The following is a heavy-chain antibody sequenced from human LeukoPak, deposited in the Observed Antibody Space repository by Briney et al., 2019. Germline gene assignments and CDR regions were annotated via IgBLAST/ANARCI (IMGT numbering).Heavy chain of an antibody. CDR2: ISSSSSYI. Sequence: GGSPRLSCAASGFTFSSYSMNWVRQAPGKGLEWVSSISSSSSYIYYADSVKGRFTISRDNAKNSLYLQMNSLRAEDTAVYYCARLGIYCSSTSCYPHGMDVWGQGTTVTVSS. V-gene: IGHV3-21*01. CDR3: ARLGIYCSSTSCYPHGMDV. J-gene: IGHJ6*02. D-gene: IGHD2-2*01. CDR1: GFTFSSYS.